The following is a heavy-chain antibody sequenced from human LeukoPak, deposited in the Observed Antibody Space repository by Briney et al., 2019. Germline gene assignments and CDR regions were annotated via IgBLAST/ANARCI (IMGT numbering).Heavy chain of an antibody. J-gene: IGHJ3*02. Sequence: ASVKVSCKASGYTFISYAMHWVRQAPGQRLEWMGWINAGNGNIKYSQKFQGRVTITRDTSASTAYMELSSLRSEDTAVYYCARGLQWLVSDAFDIWGQGTMVTVSS. CDR1: GYTFISYA. V-gene: IGHV1-3*01. D-gene: IGHD6-19*01. CDR3: ARGLQWLVSDAFDI. CDR2: INAGNGNI.